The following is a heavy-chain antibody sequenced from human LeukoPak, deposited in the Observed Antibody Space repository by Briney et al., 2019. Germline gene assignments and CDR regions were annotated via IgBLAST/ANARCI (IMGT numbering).Heavy chain of an antibody. J-gene: IGHJ4*02. Sequence: GGSLRLSCAASGFSFSSYAMFWVRQAPGKGLEWVAVISLDGSREYYADSVKGRFTISRDNSKNTLYLQMNSLRAEDTAVYYCAKARDGYNYFHFDYWGQGTLVTVSS. CDR3: AKARDGYNYFHFDY. D-gene: IGHD5-24*01. V-gene: IGHV3-30-3*01. CDR1: GFSFSSYA. CDR2: ISLDGSRE.